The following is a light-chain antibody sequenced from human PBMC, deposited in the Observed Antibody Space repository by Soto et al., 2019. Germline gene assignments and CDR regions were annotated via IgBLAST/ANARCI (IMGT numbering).Light chain of an antibody. J-gene: IGLJ1*01. Sequence: QSALTQPRSVSGSPGQSVTISCTGTSSDIGGYNYVSWYQQHPGKAPKLMIYDVIKRPSGVPDRFSGSKSGNTASLTIYGLQAEEEADYYGCSYAGSYTQVFGTGTKLTVL. CDR2: DVI. CDR3: CSYAGSYTQV. V-gene: IGLV2-11*01. CDR1: SSDIGGYNY.